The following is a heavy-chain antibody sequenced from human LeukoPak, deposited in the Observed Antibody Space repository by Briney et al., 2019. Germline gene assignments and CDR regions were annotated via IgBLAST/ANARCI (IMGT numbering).Heavy chain of an antibody. CDR3: ARDNGYYGSGSYGYYFDY. J-gene: IGHJ4*02. V-gene: IGHV3-53*01. CDR1: GFTVSSNY. CDR2: IYSDGRT. Sequence: GGSLRLSCAASGFTVSSNYMSWVRQAPGKGLEWVSVIYSDGRTYYADSVKGRFTISRDNSKNTQYLQMNSLRAEDTAVYYCARDNGYYGSGSYGYYFDYWGQGTLVTVSS. D-gene: IGHD3-10*01.